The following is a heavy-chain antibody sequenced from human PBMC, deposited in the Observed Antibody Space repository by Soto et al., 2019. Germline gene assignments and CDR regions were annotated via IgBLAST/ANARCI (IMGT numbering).Heavy chain of an antibody. CDR2: IYYSGST. V-gene: IGHV4-39*01. Sequence: PSETLSLTCTVSGGSISSSSYYWGWIRQPPGKGLEWIGSIYYSGSTYYNPSLKSRVTISVDTSKNQFSLKLSSVTAADTAVYYCARRKFSSSWSNYFDYWGQGTLVTV. D-gene: IGHD6-13*01. J-gene: IGHJ4*02. CDR1: GGSISSSSYY. CDR3: ARRKFSSSWSNYFDY.